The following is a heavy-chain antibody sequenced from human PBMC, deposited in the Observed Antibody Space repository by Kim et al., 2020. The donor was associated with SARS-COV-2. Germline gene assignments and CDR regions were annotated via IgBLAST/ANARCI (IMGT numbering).Heavy chain of an antibody. J-gene: IGHJ4*02. CDR1: GGTFSSYA. CDR3: AREGPSEVHPFDY. Sequence: SVKVSCKASGGTFSSYAISWVRQAPGQGLEWMGRIIPILGIANYAQKFQGRVTITADKSTSTAYMELSSLRSEDTAVYYCAREGPSEVHPFDYWGQGTLVTVSS. CDR2: IIPILGIA. V-gene: IGHV1-69*04.